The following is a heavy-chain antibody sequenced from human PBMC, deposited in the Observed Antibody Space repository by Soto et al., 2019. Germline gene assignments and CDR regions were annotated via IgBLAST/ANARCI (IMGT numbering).Heavy chain of an antibody. CDR2: ISYDGSNR. Sequence: QVQLVESGGGVVQPGKSLRLSCSASGFTFSRFAMHWVRQAPGKGLEWVALISYDGSNRYYTKSVRGRFTVSRDNSKNTLYLQMNSLRGEDTAVYYCAKETLDYGDYRWGYDHWGQGTLVTVSS. CDR3: AKETLDYGDYRWGYDH. D-gene: IGHD4-17*01. CDR1: GFTFSRFA. J-gene: IGHJ5*02. V-gene: IGHV3-30*18.